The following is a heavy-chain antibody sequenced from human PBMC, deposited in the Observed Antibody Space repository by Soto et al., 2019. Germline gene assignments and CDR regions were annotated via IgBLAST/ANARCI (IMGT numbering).Heavy chain of an antibody. J-gene: IGHJ4*02. CDR3: ARVTHYAIFGVVITHAFDY. Sequence: GGSLRLSCAASGFTFSSYWMHWVRQAPGKGLVWVSRINSDGSSTSYADSVKGRFTISRDNAKNTLYLQMNSLRAEDTAVYYCARVTHYAIFGVVITHAFDYWGQGTLVTVSS. CDR2: INSDGSST. D-gene: IGHD3-3*01. CDR1: GFTFSSYW. V-gene: IGHV3-74*01.